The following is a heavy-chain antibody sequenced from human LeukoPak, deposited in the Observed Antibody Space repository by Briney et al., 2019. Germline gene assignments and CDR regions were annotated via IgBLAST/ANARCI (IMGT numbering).Heavy chain of an antibody. J-gene: IGHJ4*02. D-gene: IGHD3-10*01. CDR3: TRGLLWLGELSPPGY. CDR1: GYTFTNYA. CDR2: INADNDNT. V-gene: IGHV1-3*01. Sequence: WASVKVSCKASGYTFTNYAIHWVRQAPGQRLEWMGWINADNDNTKYSQKFQGRVTITRDTSASTVYMELSSLRSEDMAVYYCTRGLLWLGELSPPGYWGQGTLITVSS.